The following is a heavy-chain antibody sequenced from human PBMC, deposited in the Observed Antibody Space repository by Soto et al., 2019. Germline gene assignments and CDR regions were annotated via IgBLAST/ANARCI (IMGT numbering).Heavy chain of an antibody. CDR2: ISGSGGST. CDR1: GFTFSSYA. V-gene: IGHV3-23*01. Sequence: EVQLLESGGGLVQPGGSLRLSCAASGFTFSSYAMSWVRQAPGKGLEWVSAISGSGGSTYYADSVKGRFTISRDNSKNTLDLQMKSMRAEDTAVYYCASQDQLLSRYWFDPWGKGTLVKVSS. J-gene: IGHJ5*02. D-gene: IGHD2-2*01. CDR3: ASQDQLLSRYWFDP.